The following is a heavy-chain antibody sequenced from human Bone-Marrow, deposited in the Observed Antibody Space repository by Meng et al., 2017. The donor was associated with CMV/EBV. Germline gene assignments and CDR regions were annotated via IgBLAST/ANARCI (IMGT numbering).Heavy chain of an antibody. D-gene: IGHD3-22*01. CDR3: ARDVSRGWYYGMDV. CDR2: ISSSSSYI. V-gene: IGHV3-21*01. J-gene: IGHJ6*02. CDR1: GFTFSSYS. Sequence: GGSLRLSCAASGFTFSSYSMNWVRQAPGKGLEWVSSISSSSSYIYYADSVKGRFTISRDNAKNSLYLQMNSLRAEDTAVYYCARDVSRGWYYGMDVWGQGTTATVSS.